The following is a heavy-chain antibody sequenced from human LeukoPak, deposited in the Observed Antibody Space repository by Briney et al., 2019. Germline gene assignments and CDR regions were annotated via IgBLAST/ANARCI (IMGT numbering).Heavy chain of an antibody. J-gene: IGHJ4*02. CDR3: ATGLFWSGYYKNDY. CDR2: FDPEDGET. D-gene: IGHD3-3*01. CDR1: GYTLTELS. Sequence: ASVKVSCKVSGYTLTELSMHWVRQAPGKGLEWMGDFDPEDGETIYAQKFQGRVTMTEDTSTDTAYMELSSLRSEDTAVYYCATGLFWSGYYKNDYWGQGTLVTVSS. V-gene: IGHV1-24*01.